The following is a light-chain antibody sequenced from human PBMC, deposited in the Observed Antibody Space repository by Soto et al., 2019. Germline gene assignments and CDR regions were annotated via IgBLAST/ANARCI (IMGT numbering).Light chain of an antibody. CDR1: QSVSSD. V-gene: IGKV3D-15*01. CDR2: DAS. J-gene: IGKJ1*01. CDR3: QQFNDWPRT. Sequence: EIVMTQSPATLSVSPGESATLSCRASQSVSSDLAWYQHKPGQPPRLLIYDASNRATGIPARFSGSGSGTEFTLTISSLQSEDFAVYYCQQFNDWPRTFGHGTKVDI.